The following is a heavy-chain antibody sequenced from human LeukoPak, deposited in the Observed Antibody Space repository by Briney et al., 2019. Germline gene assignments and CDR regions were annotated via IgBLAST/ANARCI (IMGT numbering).Heavy chain of an antibody. V-gene: IGHV3-15*01. J-gene: IGHJ5*02. CDR1: GFTFTYAW. CDR3: STDSPISCGGDCYTTS. D-gene: IGHD2-21*02. CDR2: IKSKTDGGTA. Sequence: PGGSLRLSCAASGFTFTYAWMTWVRQAPGKGLEWVGRIKSKTDGGTADYAAPVKGRFTISRDDSKNTIYLQLNSLRTEDTGVYYCSTDSPISCGGDCYTTSWGQGTLVTVSS.